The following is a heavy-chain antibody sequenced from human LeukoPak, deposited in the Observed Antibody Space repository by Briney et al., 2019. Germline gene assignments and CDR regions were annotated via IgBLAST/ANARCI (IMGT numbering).Heavy chain of an antibody. J-gene: IGHJ3*02. CDR2: IYYSGST. CDR3: ARGGRGSAAVVAPRSFDI. V-gene: IGHV4-59*01. CDR1: GGSISSYD. Sequence: PSETLSLTCTVSGGSISSYDWSWIRQPPGKGLEWIGYIYYSGSTNYNPSLKSRVTISVDTSKNQFSLKLSSVTAADTAVYYCARGGRGSAAVVAPRSFDIWGQGTMVTVSS. D-gene: IGHD3-22*01.